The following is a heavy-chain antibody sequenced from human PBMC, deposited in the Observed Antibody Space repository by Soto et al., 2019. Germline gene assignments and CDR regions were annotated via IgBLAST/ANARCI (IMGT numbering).Heavy chain of an antibody. J-gene: IGHJ5*02. V-gene: IGHV3-23*01. CDR2: ISGSGGST. D-gene: IGHD4-17*01. Sequence: GGSLRLSCAASGFTFSSYAMSWVRQAPGKGLEWVSAISGSGGSTYYADSVKGRFTISRDNSKNTLYLQMNSLRAEDMAVYYCANLFYGDYRNWFDPWGQGTLVTVSS. CDR3: ANLFYGDYRNWFDP. CDR1: GFTFSSYA.